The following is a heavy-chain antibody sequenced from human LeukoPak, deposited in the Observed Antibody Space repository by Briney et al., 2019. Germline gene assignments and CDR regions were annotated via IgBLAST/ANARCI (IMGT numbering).Heavy chain of an antibody. Sequence: GASVNVSCKVSGYTLTELSMHWVRQAPGKGLEWMGGFDPEDGETIYAQKFQGRVTMTEDTSTDTAYMELSSLRSEDTAVYYCARDRGPTWYNWNYDNWFDPWGQGTLVTVSS. D-gene: IGHD1-7*01. J-gene: IGHJ5*02. V-gene: IGHV1-24*01. CDR1: GYTLTELS. CDR3: ARDRGPTWYNWNYDNWFDP. CDR2: FDPEDGET.